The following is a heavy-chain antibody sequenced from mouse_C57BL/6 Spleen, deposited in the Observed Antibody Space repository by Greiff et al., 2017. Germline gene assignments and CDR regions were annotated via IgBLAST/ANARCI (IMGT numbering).Heavy chain of an antibody. CDR3: ARVDYYGSSYEYFDV. Sequence: EVQRVESGPGLVKPSQSLSLTCSVTGYSITSGYYWNWIRQFPGNKLEWMGYISYDGSNNYNPSLKNRISITRDTSKNQFFLKLNSVTTEDTATYYCARVDYYGSSYEYFDVWGTGTTVTVSS. CDR2: ISYDGSN. CDR1: GYSITSGYY. V-gene: IGHV3-6*01. D-gene: IGHD1-1*01. J-gene: IGHJ1*03.